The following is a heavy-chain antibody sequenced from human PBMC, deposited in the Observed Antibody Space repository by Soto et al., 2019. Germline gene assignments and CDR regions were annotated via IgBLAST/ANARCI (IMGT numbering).Heavy chain of an antibody. D-gene: IGHD6-19*01. CDR2: ISGYNGNT. CDR1: GYTFSNYG. CDR3: SRFIMVGGWFDPNYYHGMDV. Sequence: GASVKVSCKTSGYTFSNYGINWVRQAPGQGLEWMGWISGYNGNTNYAQTVQGRVTMTTDTSMGTVYMELRSLKSDDTAIYYCSRFIMVGGWFDPNYYHGMDVWGQGTTVTVSS. V-gene: IGHV1-18*01. J-gene: IGHJ6*02.